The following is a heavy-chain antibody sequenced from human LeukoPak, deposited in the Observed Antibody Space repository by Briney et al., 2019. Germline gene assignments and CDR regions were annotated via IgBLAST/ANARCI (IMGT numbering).Heavy chain of an antibody. CDR3: ARGSSWYGKVAFDI. CDR2: INHSGST. D-gene: IGHD6-13*01. Sequence: PSETLSLTCAVYGGSFSGYYWSWIRQPPGKGLEWIGEINHSGSTNYNPSLKSRVTISVDTSKNQFSLKLSSVTAADTAVYYCARGSSWYGKVAFDIWGQGTMVTVSS. V-gene: IGHV4-34*01. CDR1: GGSFSGYY. J-gene: IGHJ3*02.